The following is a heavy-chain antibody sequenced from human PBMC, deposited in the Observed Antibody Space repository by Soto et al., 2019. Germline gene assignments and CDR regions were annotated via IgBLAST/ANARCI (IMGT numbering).Heavy chain of an antibody. D-gene: IGHD5-12*01. J-gene: IGHJ4*02. Sequence: SETLSLTCTVSGGSTSSGDYYWSWIRQPPGKGLEWIGYIYYSGSTYYNPSLKSRVTISVDTSKNQFSLKLSSVTAADTAVYYCARGEYSGYDYGGFFDYWGQGTLVTVSS. CDR2: IYYSGST. CDR3: ARGEYSGYDYGGFFDY. V-gene: IGHV4-30-4*01. CDR1: GGSTSSGDYY.